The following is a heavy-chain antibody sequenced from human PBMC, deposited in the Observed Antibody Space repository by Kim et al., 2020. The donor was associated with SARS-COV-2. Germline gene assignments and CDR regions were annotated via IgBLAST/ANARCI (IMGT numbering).Heavy chain of an antibody. CDR1: GGSFSGYY. J-gene: IGHJ3*02. CDR2: INHSGST. D-gene: IGHD1-26*01. CDR3: ARVVGKESFDN. V-gene: IGHV4-34*01. Sequence: SETLSLTCAVYGGSFSGYYWSWIRQPPGKGLEWIGEINHSGSTNYTPSLKSRVTISVDTSKNQFSLKLSSVTTADTPVYYCRARVVGKESFDNWGQGKRGTGSS.